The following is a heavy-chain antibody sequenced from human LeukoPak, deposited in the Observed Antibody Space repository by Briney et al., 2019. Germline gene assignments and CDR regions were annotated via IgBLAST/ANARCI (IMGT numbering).Heavy chain of an antibody. CDR3: ARVRYDYGAKDIDY. CDR1: GYIFNDYY. D-gene: IGHD4-23*01. V-gene: IGHV1-2*02. Sequence: ASVKVSCKASGYIFNDYYIHWVRQAAGQGLEWRGWINPKRGGTKYVQKFQGRVTMTSDTSMSTVYMEMSRLRSDDTAVYYCARVRYDYGAKDIDYWGQGTLVTVSS. J-gene: IGHJ4*02. CDR2: INPKRGGT.